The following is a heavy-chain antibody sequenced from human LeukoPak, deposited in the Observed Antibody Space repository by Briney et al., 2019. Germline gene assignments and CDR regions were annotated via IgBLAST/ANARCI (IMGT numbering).Heavy chain of an antibody. V-gene: IGHV1-18*01. CDR3: ARDRMGYGDGRGGAFDI. Sequence: GASVKVSCKASGYSFTIYGINWVRQAPGQGPEWMGWISAYNGNTNYAQNLQGRVTMTTDTSTSTAYMELRSLRSDDTAVYYCARDRMGYGDGRGGAFDIWGQGTMVTVSS. CDR1: GYSFTIYG. CDR2: ISAYNGNT. D-gene: IGHD4-17*01. J-gene: IGHJ3*02.